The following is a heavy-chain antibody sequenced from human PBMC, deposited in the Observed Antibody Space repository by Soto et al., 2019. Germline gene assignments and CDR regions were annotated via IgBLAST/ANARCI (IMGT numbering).Heavy chain of an antibody. D-gene: IGHD6-19*01. CDR3: ARGWGSGVFDY. CDR1: GVSFSGYY. V-gene: IGHV4-34*01. J-gene: IGHJ4*02. Sequence: QVQLQQWGAGLLKPSETLSLTCAVFGVSFSGYYWYWIRQPPGKGLEWIGEINHSGSTNYNPSLKRRVTISVDTSKNHFSLKLSSVTAADTAVYYCARGWGSGVFDYWGQGPLVTVSS. CDR2: INHSGST.